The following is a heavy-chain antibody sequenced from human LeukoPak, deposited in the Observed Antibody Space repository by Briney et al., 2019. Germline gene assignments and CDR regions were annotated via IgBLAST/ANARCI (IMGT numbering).Heavy chain of an antibody. CDR3: ARKKYSSSSWAFDI. Sequence: GASVKVSCKASGYTFTGYYMHWVRQAPGQGLEWMGWINPNSGGTNYAQKFQGRVTMTRDTSISTAYMELSRLRSDDTAVYYCARKKYSSSSWAFDIWGQGTMVTVSS. CDR1: GYTFTGYY. CDR2: INPNSGGT. V-gene: IGHV1-2*02. J-gene: IGHJ3*02. D-gene: IGHD6-6*01.